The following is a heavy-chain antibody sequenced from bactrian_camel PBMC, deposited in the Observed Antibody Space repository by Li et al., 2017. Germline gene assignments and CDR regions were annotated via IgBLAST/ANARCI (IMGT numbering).Heavy chain of an antibody. CDR2: IDTDGRT. V-gene: IGHV3S53*01. J-gene: IGHJ4*01. D-gene: IGHD5*01. CDR3: AAEPCLGWSPLSFRFFARPF. Sequence: HVQLVESGGGSVQAGGSLRLSCAATGYTDNSYSMGWFRQAPGKEHEGVAAIDTDGRTNYADSEKGRFTISKDNEKNIVYLQMNSLRPEDTAMHYCAAEPCLGWSPLSFRFFARPFWGQGTQVTVS. CDR1: GYTDNSYS.